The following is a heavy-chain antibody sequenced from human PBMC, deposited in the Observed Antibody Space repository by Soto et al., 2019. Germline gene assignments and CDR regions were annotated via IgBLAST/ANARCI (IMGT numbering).Heavy chain of an antibody. V-gene: IGHV4-59*01. CDR1: GGSINSYY. Sequence: ASETLSLTCRASGGSINSYYWSWIRQPPGKGLEWIGYIYSSGSTNYNPSLNSRVTISLDTSKNQFSLKLHSGTAADTDVYYCASAPPHYHLWRGPYDYYYDLDVWRQGTRVAASS. CDR2: IYSSGST. D-gene: IGHD3-3*01. CDR3: ASAPPHYHLWRGPYDYYYDLDV. J-gene: IGHJ6*02.